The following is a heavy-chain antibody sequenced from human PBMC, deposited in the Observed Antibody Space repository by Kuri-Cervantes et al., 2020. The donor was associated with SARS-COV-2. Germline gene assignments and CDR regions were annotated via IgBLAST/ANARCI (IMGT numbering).Heavy chain of an antibody. J-gene: IGHJ5*02. CDR2: ISAYNGNT. CDR3: ARGSEELWFGELWSLKSVKWFDP. CDR1: GYTFTSYG. D-gene: IGHD3-10*01. V-gene: IGHV1-18*01. Sequence: ASVKVSCKASGYTFTSYGISWVRQAPGQGLEWMGWISAYNGNTNYAQKLQGRVTMTRDTSTSTVYMELSSLRSEDTAVYYCARGSEELWFGELWSLKSVKWFDPWGQGTRVTVSS.